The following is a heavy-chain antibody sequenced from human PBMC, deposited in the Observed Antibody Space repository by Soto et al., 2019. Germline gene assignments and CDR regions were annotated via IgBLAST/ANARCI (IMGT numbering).Heavy chain of an antibody. J-gene: IGHJ6*03. CDR1: GGSFSGYY. Sequence: SETLSLTCAVYGGSFSGYYWSWIRQPPGKGLEWIGEINHSGSTNHNPSLKSRVTISVDTSKNQFSLKLSSVTAADTAVYYCARGPRVGYGDHYYYYYYYMDVWGKGTTVSVYS. D-gene: IGHD4-17*01. V-gene: IGHV4-34*01. CDR2: INHSGST. CDR3: ARGPRVGYGDHYYYYYYYMDV.